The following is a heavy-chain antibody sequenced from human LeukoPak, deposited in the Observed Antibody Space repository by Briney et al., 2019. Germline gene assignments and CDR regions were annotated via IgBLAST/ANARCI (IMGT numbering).Heavy chain of an antibody. CDR2: IYYSGST. CDR1: GGSISSYY. J-gene: IGHJ4*02. CDR3: ARDRRGYSYGSYFDY. Sequence: SETLSLTCTVSGGSISSYYWSWIRQPPGKGLEWIRYIYYSGSTNYNPSLKSRVTISVDTSKNQFSLKLSSVTAADTAVYYCARDRRGYSYGSYFDYWGQGTLVTVSS. V-gene: IGHV4-59*01. D-gene: IGHD5-18*01.